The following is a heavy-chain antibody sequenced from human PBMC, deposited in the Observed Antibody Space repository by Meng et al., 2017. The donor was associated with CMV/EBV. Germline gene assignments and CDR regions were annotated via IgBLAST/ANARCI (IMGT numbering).Heavy chain of an antibody. CDR3: ARASAAADPGSVPTLYGMDV. D-gene: IGHD6-13*01. J-gene: IGHJ6*02. CDR2: IIPIFGTA. V-gene: IGHV1-69*05. CDR1: GGTFSGYA. Sequence: SVKVSCKASGGTFSGYAISWVRQAPGQGLEWMGGIIPIFGTANYAQKFQGRVTITTDESTSTAYMELSSLRSEDTAVYYCARASAAADPGSVPTLYGMDVWGQGTTVTVSS.